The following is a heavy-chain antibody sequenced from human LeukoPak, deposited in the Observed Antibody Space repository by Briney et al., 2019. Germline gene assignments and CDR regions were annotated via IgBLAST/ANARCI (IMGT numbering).Heavy chain of an antibody. CDR3: ARSGYSSSWPTHFDY. J-gene: IGHJ4*02. D-gene: IGHD6-13*01. V-gene: IGHV4-59*01. CDR1: GGSITTYY. CDR2: IYYSGGT. Sequence: WETLSLTCSVSGGSITTYYWSWIRQPPGKGLEWIGYIYYSGGTNYNPSLKSRVTISVDTSNSQFSLKLNSVTAVDTAVYYCARSGYSSSWPTHFDYWGQGTLVTVSS.